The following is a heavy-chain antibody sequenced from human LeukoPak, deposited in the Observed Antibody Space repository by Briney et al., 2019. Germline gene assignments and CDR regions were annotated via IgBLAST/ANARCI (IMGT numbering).Heavy chain of an antibody. CDR3: ATEGVDAFDI. CDR1: GYTFTGYY. Sequence: ASVKVSCKASGYTFTGYYMHWVRQAPGQGLEWMGWINPNSGGTNYAQKFQGWVTMTRDTSISTAYMELSSLRSEDTAVYYCATEGVDAFDIWGQGTMVTVSS. V-gene: IGHV1-2*04. CDR2: INPNSGGT. J-gene: IGHJ3*02.